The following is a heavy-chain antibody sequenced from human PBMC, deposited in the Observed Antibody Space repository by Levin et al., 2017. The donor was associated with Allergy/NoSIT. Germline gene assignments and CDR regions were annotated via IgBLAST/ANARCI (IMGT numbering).Heavy chain of an antibody. Sequence: GSLRLSCAVYGGSFSGYYWSWIRQPPGKGLEWIGEINHSGSTNYNPSLKSRVTISVDTSKNQFSLKLSSVTAADTAVYYCARGRGVFDYWGQGTLVTVSS. J-gene: IGHJ4*02. D-gene: IGHD3-10*01. CDR2: INHSGST. V-gene: IGHV4-34*01. CDR3: ARGRGVFDY. CDR1: GGSFSGYY.